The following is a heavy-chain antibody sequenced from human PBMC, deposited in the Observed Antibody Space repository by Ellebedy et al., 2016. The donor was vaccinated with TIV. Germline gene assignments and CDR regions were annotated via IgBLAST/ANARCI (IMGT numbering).Heavy chain of an antibody. Sequence: PGGSLRLSCEASGFTVSASYLSWVRQAPGKGLEWVPTIYSGGSTNYADSVKGRFTISRHSSNNMLYLQMNALRLEDTAVYYCASPGYYGPFDHWGRGTLVTVSS. J-gene: IGHJ4*02. CDR1: GFTVSASY. V-gene: IGHV3-53*04. D-gene: IGHD3-3*01. CDR3: ASPGYYGPFDH. CDR2: IYSGGST.